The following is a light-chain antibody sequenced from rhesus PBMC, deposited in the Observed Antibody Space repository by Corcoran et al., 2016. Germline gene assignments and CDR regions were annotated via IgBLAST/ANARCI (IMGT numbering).Light chain of an antibody. CDR1: QSVSSS. J-gene: IGKJ2*01. V-gene: IGKV3-42*03. Sequence: EIVMTQSLATLSLSPGERATFSCRASQSVSSSLAWYQQKPGQAPRLLLYGASNRATGIPDRFSGSGSGTEFTLTISSLEPEDFAVYYCQQYSNWPHSFGQGTKVEIK. CDR3: QQYSNWPHS. CDR2: GAS.